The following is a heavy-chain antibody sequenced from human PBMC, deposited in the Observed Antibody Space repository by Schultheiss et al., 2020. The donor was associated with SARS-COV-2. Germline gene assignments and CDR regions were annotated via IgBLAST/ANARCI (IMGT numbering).Heavy chain of an antibody. Sequence: ASVKVSCKASGYTFTSYGISWVRQAPGQGLEWMGWINPNSGGTNYAQKFQGWVTMTRDTSISTAYMELSRLRSDDTAVYYCARDRGGYSSSFHFDLWGRGTLVTVSS. CDR1: GYTFTSYG. J-gene: IGHJ2*01. V-gene: IGHV1-2*04. CDR3: ARDRGGYSSSFHFDL. CDR2: INPNSGGT. D-gene: IGHD6-6*01.